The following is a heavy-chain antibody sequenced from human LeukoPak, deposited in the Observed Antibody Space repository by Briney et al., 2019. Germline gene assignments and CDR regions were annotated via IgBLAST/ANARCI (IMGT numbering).Heavy chain of an antibody. D-gene: IGHD3-9*01. V-gene: IGHV3-7*03. J-gene: IGHJ4*02. CDR3: ARDIKAYYDILTGYYNY. CDR2: IKQDGSEK. Sequence: VGSLRLSCAASGFTFSTYWMNWVRQAPGKGLEWVANIKQDGSEKYYVDSVKGRFTISRDNAKNSLYLQMNSLRAEDTAVYYCARDIKAYYDILTGYYNYWGQGTLVTVSS. CDR1: GFTFSTYW.